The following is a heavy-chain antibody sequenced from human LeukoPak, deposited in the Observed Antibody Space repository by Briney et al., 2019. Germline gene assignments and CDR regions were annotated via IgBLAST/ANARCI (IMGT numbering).Heavy chain of an antibody. J-gene: IGHJ4*02. CDR2: INPNSGGT. CDR3: TRAGGYDCHLRL. V-gene: IGHV1-2*06. Sequence: GASVKVSLTCSVYTFTGSIRHWVWHAPGQGLEWMGRINPNSGGTNYAQKFQGRVTMTRDTSISTAYMELSRLRSDDTAVFCCTRAGGYDCHLRLGGRGTLVTVSS. D-gene: IGHD5-12*01. CDR1: VYTFTGSI.